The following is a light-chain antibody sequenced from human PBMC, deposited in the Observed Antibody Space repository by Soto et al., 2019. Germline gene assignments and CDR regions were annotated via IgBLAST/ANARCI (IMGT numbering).Light chain of an antibody. CDR2: DAS. J-gene: IGKJ1*01. Sequence: EIVLTQSPGTLSLSPGERATLSCRASQSVSSYLAWYQQKPGQAPRLLIYDASTRATGISARFSGSGSGTDFTLTISSLEPEDFAMYYCQQRSNWAVTFGQGTKVEVK. CDR3: QQRSNWAVT. CDR1: QSVSSY. V-gene: IGKV3-11*01.